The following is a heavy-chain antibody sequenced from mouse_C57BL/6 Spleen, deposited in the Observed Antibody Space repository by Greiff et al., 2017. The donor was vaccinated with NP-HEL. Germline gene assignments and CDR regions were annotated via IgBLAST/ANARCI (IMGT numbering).Heavy chain of an antibody. CDR2: ISDGGSYT. V-gene: IGHV5-4*01. CDR1: GFTFSSYA. D-gene: IGHD1-1*01. Sequence: VQLKESGGGLVKPGGSLKLSCAASGFTFSSYAMSWVRQTPEKRLEWVATISDGGSYTYYPDNVKGRFTISRDNAKNNLYLQMSHLKSEDTAMYYCARDEVYYGSRRNAMDYWGQGTSVTVSS. CDR3: ARDEVYYGSRRNAMDY. J-gene: IGHJ4*01.